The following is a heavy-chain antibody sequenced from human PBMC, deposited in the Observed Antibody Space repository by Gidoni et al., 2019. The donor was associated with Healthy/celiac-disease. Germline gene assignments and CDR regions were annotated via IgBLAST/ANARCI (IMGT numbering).Heavy chain of an antibody. J-gene: IGHJ3*02. V-gene: IGHV3-33*01. Sequence: VAVIWYDGSNKYYADSVKGRFTISRDNSKNTLYLQMNSLRAEDTAVYYCARVHCSSTSCDPGAFDIWGQGTMVTVSS. D-gene: IGHD2-2*01. CDR3: ARVHCSSTSCDPGAFDI. CDR2: IWYDGSNK.